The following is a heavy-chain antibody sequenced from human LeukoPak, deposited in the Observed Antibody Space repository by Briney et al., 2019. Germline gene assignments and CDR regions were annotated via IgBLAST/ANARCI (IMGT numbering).Heavy chain of an antibody. V-gene: IGHV1-2*02. CDR2: INPNSGGT. D-gene: IGHD4-17*01. CDR1: GYTFTGYY. CDR3: ARFGDYSGAFDI. Sequence: ASVKVSCKASGYTFTGYYMHWVRQAPGKGLEWMGWINPNSGGTNYAQKFQGRVTMTRDTSISTAYMELSRLRSDDTAVYYCARFGDYSGAFDIWGQGTMVTVSS. J-gene: IGHJ3*02.